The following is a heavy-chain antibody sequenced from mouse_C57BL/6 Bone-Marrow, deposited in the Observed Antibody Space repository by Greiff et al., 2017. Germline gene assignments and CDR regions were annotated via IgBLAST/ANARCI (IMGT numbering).Heavy chain of an antibody. D-gene: IGHD4-1*01. CDR1: GFTFSSYG. J-gene: IGHJ2*01. V-gene: IGHV5-6*01. Sequence: EVQVVESGGDLVKPGGSLKLSCAASGFTFSSYGMSWVRQTPDKRLEWVATISSGGSYTYYPDSVKGRFTISRDNAKNTLYLQMSSLKSEDTAMYYCARPILGGNFDYWGQGTTLTVSS. CDR2: ISSGGSYT. CDR3: ARPILGGNFDY.